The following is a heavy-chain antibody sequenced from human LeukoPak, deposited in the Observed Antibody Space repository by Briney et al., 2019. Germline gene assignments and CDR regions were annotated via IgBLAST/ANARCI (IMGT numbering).Heavy chain of an antibody. CDR1: GFTFSSYS. J-gene: IGHJ4*02. V-gene: IGHV3-21*01. D-gene: IGHD4-17*01. CDR3: ARIPFYRDYTLDY. Sequence: GGSLRRYCAASGFTFSSYSRNWVRQAPGKGLEWVSSISSSSSYIYYADSVKGRFTISRDNAKNSLYLQMNSLRAEDTAVYYCARIPFYRDYTLDYWGQGTLVTVSS. CDR2: ISSSSSYI.